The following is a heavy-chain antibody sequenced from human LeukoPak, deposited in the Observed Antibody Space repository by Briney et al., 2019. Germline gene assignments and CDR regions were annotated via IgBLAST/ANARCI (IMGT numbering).Heavy chain of an antibody. V-gene: IGHV3-9*01. CDR1: GFIFDDHG. D-gene: IGHD6-19*01. Sequence: GGSLRLSCAASGFIFDDHGMHWVRQAPGKGLEWVSGISWSSGIIGYADSVKGRFTISRDNSKNTLYLQMNSLRAEDTAVYYCAKAPSSGWFHYYFDYWGQGTLVTVSS. J-gene: IGHJ4*02. CDR3: AKAPSSGWFHYYFDY. CDR2: ISWSSGII.